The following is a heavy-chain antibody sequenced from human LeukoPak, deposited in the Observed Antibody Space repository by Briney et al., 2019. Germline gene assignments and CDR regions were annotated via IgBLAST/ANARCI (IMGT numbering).Heavy chain of an antibody. J-gene: IGHJ3*02. CDR3: AREVGATTHDAFDI. CDR1: GYTFTGYY. Sequence: ASVKVSCKASGYTFTGYYMHWVRQAPGQGLEWMGWINPNSGGTNYAQKFQGWVTMTRDTSISTAYVELSRLRSDDTAVYYCAREVGATTHDAFDIWGQGTMVTVSS. D-gene: IGHD1-26*01. V-gene: IGHV1-2*04. CDR2: INPNSGGT.